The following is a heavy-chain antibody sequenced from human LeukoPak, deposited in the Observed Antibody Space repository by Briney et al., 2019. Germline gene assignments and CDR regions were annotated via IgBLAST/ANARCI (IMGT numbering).Heavy chain of an antibody. CDR1: GFTFSSYS. D-gene: IGHD3-10*01. CDR2: ISSSSSTI. J-gene: IGHJ3*02. CDR3: ARSMVRGGYAFDI. Sequence: GGSLRLSCAASGFTFSSYSMNWVRQAPGKGLEWVSYISSSSSTICYADSVKGRFTISRDNAKNSLYLQMNSLRDEDTAVYYCARSMVRGGYAFDIWGQGTMVTVSS. V-gene: IGHV3-48*02.